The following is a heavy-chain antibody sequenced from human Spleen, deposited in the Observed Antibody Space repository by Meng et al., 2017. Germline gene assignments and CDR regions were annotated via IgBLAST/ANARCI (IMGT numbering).Heavy chain of an antibody. D-gene: IGHD3-16*01. V-gene: IGHV3-66*02. Sequence: GESLKISCAASGFTVSHNYMSWVRQAPGKGLEWVSVIYSGGSKYYADSVKGRFTISRDNSKNTLYIQMNSLRAEDTAVYYCARERGKGSYYYNAMDVWGQGTTVTVSS. CDR2: IYSGGSK. CDR1: GFTVSHNY. CDR3: ARERGKGSYYYNAMDV. J-gene: IGHJ6*02.